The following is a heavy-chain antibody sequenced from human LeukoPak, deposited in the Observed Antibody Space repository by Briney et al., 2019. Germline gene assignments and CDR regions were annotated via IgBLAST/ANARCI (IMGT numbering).Heavy chain of an antibody. J-gene: IGHJ4*02. Sequence: SETLSLTCTVSGGSISSSSYYWGWIRQPPGKGLEWIGSIYYSGSTYYNPSLESRVTISVDTSKNQFSLKLSSVTAADTAVYYCARQEFGVVIMLDYWGQGTLVTVSS. V-gene: IGHV4-39*01. CDR2: IYYSGST. D-gene: IGHD3-3*01. CDR1: GGSISSSSYY. CDR3: ARQEFGVVIMLDY.